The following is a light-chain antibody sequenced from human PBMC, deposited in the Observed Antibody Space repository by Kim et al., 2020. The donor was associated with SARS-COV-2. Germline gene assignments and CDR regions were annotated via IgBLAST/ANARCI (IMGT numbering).Light chain of an antibody. CDR2: SSN. CDR1: SSNIGSNP. CDR3: ATWDDSLNAAV. Sequence: GQSVTISCSGSSSNIGSNPVNWYQQLPRTAPKLLIYSSNQRPSGVPDRFSGSKSGTSASLAISGLQSEDEADYYCATWDDSLNAAVFGGGTQLTVL. J-gene: IGLJ7*01. V-gene: IGLV1-44*01.